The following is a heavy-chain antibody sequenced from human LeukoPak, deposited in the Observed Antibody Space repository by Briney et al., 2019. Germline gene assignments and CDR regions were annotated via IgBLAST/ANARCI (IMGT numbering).Heavy chain of an antibody. CDR2: ISAYNGNT. J-gene: IGHJ5*02. V-gene: IGHV1-18*01. D-gene: IGHD3-3*01. CDR3: ARGSDYDFWSGYLNWFDP. Sequence: ASVKVSCKASGYTFTSYGISWVRQAPGQGLEWMGWISAYNGNTNYAQKLQGRVTMTTDTSTSTAYMELRSLRSDDTAVYYCARGSDYDFWSGYLNWFDPWGQGTLVTVSS. CDR1: GYTFTSYG.